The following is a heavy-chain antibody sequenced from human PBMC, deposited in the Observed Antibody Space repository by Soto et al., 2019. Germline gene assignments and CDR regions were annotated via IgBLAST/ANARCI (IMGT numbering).Heavy chain of an antibody. Sequence: SETLSLTCTVSGDSISSSRYHWGWIRQPPGKGLEWIGTIYYSGSTYYNPSLNSRVTISVDTSKNQFALKLSSVTAADTAVYYCARHHTTLYYYYYMDVWGKGTTVTVSS. CDR3: ARHHTTLYYYYYMDV. J-gene: IGHJ6*03. V-gene: IGHV4-39*01. D-gene: IGHD1-1*01. CDR2: IYYSGST. CDR1: GDSISSSRYH.